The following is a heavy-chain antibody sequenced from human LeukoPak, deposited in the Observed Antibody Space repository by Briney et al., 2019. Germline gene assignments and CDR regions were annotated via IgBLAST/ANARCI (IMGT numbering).Heavy chain of an antibody. CDR2: ISSSGSTI. D-gene: IGHD3-3*01. CDR1: GFTFSDYY. CDR3: AGTYDFWSGLTGD. V-gene: IGHV3-11*04. J-gene: IGHJ4*02. Sequence: GGPLRLSCAASGFTFSDYYMSWIRQAPGEGLEWVSYISSSGSTIYYADSVKGRFTISRDNAKNSLYLQMNSLRAEDTAVYYCAGTYDFWSGLTGDWGQGTLVTVSS.